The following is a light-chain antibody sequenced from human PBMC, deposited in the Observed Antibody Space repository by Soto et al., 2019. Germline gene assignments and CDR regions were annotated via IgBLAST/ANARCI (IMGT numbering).Light chain of an antibody. CDR3: GSWDSSLSAYV. J-gene: IGLJ1*01. CDR1: SSNIGGNS. V-gene: IGLV1-51*01. CDR2: DDD. Sequence: QSVLTQPPSVSAAPGQKVTISCSGSSSNIGGNSVSWYQQLPGTAPKLLIYDDDKRPSGIPDRFSGSKSGTSATLGITGFXTGDEAGYYCGSWDSSLSAYVFATGTKVTVL.